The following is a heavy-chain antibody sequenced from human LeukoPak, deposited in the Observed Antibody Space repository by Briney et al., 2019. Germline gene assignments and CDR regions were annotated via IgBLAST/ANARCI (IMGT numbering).Heavy chain of an antibody. Sequence: GGSLRLSCAASGLTFSNYAMTWVRQAPGKGLEWVSTISGHGDVTFYADSVKGRFTISRDNSKNTLYLQMNSLRAEDTAVYYCAKITGYYDFWSGYSPYYFDYWGQGTLVTVSS. D-gene: IGHD3-3*01. CDR2: ISGHGDVT. J-gene: IGHJ4*02. CDR1: GLTFSNYA. CDR3: AKITGYYDFWSGYSPYYFDY. V-gene: IGHV3-23*01.